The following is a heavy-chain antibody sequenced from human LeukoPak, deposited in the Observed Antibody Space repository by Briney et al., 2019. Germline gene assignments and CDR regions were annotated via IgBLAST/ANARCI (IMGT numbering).Heavy chain of an antibody. V-gene: IGHV3-74*01. Sequence: TGGSLRLSCAASGFNFGTYWMHWVRQAPGKGLVWVSRIEIDGRQTRYADSVKGRFTSSRDNAKNTLYLQMNSLRAEDTGVYYCVRDDNFTIEQWGQGTLVTVSS. CDR2: IEIDGRQT. CDR1: GFNFGTYW. CDR3: VRDDNFTIEQ. D-gene: IGHD5-24*01. J-gene: IGHJ4*02.